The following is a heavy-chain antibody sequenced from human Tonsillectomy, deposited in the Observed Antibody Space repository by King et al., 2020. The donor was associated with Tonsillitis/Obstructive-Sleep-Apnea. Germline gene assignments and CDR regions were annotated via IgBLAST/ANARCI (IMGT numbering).Heavy chain of an antibody. CDR1: GFTFSSYG. CDR2: IWYDESNK. V-gene: IGHV3-33*01. CDR3: ARDYGYYDILTGYFGTSTWGYFDY. Sequence: QVQLVESGGGVVQPGRSLRLSCAASGFTFSSYGMHWVRQAPGKGLEWVAVIWYDESNKYYADSVKGRFTISRDNSKNTLYLQMNSLRAEDTAVYYCARDYGYYDILTGYFGTSTWGYFDYWGQGTLVTVSS. D-gene: IGHD3-9*01. J-gene: IGHJ4*02.